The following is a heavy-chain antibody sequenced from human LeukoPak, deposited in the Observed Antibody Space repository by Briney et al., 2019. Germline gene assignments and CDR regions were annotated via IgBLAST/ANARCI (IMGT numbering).Heavy chain of an antibody. CDR1: GGTFSSYA. CDR2: IIPIFGTA. CDR3: ASGGPAAIRNWFDP. V-gene: IGHV1-69*13. J-gene: IGHJ5*02. Sequence: ASVKGSCKASGGTFSSYAISWVRQAPGQGLEWMGGIIPIFGTANYAQKFQGRVTITADESTSTAYMELSSLRSEDTAVYYCASGGPAAIRNWFDPWGQGTLVTVSS. D-gene: IGHD2-2*02.